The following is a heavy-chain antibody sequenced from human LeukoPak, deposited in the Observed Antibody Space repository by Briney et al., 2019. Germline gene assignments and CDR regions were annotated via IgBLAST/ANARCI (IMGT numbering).Heavy chain of an antibody. CDR3: ARRVTSGWYFDS. J-gene: IGHJ4*02. CDR1: GCSFSTYW. V-gene: IGHV5-51*01. Sequence: GESLKISCKGSGCSFSTYWIAWVRQMPGKRLEWMGIIYPGDSDTRHSPSFYGQVTISADKSISTAYLQWSSLKASDTAMYYCARRVTSGWYFDSWGQGTLVTVSS. D-gene: IGHD6-19*01. CDR2: IYPGDSDT.